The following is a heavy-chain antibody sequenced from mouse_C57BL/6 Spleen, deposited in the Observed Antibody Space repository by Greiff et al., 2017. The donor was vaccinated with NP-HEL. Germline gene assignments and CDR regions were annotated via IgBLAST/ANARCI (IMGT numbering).Heavy chain of an antibody. Sequence: EVNVVESGGGLVQSGRSLRLSCATSGFTFSDFYMEWVRQAPGKGLEWIAASRNKANDYTTEYSASVKGRFIVSRDTSQSILYLQMNALRAEDTAIYYCAREYAMDYWGQGTSVTVSS. CDR2: SRNKANDYTT. V-gene: IGHV7-1*01. CDR1: GFTFSDFY. J-gene: IGHJ4*01. CDR3: AREYAMDY.